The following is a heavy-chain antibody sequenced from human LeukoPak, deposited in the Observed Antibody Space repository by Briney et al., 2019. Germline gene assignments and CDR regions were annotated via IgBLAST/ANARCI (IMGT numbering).Heavy chain of an antibody. J-gene: IGHJ4*02. CDR3: AREGADEDDLDY. Sequence: GGSLRLSCVASGFTFRTYWMSWVRQAPGKGLEWVTKIKQEGTEKYYGDSVKGRFTISRDNANNSLYLQMNSLTAEDTGLYFCAREGADEDDLDYWGQGTLVTVSA. V-gene: IGHV3-7*01. CDR2: IKQEGTEK. CDR1: GFTFRTYW. D-gene: IGHD3-16*01.